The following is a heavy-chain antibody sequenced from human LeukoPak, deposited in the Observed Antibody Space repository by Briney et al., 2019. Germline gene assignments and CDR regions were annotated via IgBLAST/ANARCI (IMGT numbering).Heavy chain of an antibody. CDR2: IYSDNT. D-gene: IGHD3-9*01. CDR1: GFTVSSNS. Sequence: PGGSLRLSCTVSGFTVSSNSMSWVRQAPGKGLEWVSFIYSDNTHYSDSVKGRFTISRDNSKNTLYLQMNSLRAEDTALYYCARDLSPLYDILTGYFDYWGQGTLVTVSS. V-gene: IGHV3-53*01. CDR3: ARDLSPLYDILTGYFDY. J-gene: IGHJ4*02.